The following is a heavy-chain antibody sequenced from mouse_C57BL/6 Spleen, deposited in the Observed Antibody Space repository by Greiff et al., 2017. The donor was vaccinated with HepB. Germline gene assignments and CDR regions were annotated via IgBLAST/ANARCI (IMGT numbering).Heavy chain of an antibody. CDR2: IDPSDSYT. V-gene: IGHV1-69*01. CDR3: ATAVVATGDC. CDR1: GYTFTSYW. Sequence: QVQLQQPGAELVMPGASVKLSCKASGYTFTSYWMHWVKQRPGQGLEWIGEIDPSDSYTNYNQKFKGKSTLTVDNSSSTAYMQLSSLTSEDSAVYYCATAVVATGDCWGQGTTLTVSS. J-gene: IGHJ2*01. D-gene: IGHD1-1*01.